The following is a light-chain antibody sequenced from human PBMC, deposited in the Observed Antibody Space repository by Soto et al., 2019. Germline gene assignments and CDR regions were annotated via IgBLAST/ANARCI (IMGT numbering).Light chain of an antibody. J-gene: IGLJ1*01. V-gene: IGLV2-14*01. Sequence: QSVLTQPASVSGSPGQSITISCTGTSSDVGGYRYVSWFQQHPGKAPKVVIYEVSNRPSGVSNRFSGSKSGNTASLTISGLQAEDETDYYCFSYTSSGTYVFGTGTKVTVL. CDR3: FSYTSSGTYV. CDR1: SSDVGGYRY. CDR2: EVS.